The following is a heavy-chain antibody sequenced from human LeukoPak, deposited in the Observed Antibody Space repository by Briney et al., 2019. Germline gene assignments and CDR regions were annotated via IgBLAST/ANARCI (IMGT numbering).Heavy chain of an antibody. CDR2: MYYSGGT. CDR3: ARLFRSNSGSYYVGSYYYYYYMDV. J-gene: IGHJ6*03. V-gene: IGHV4-39*07. Sequence: PSETLSLNCTVSGASISSRSHYWAWIRQPPGKGLEWIGSMYYSGGTYYSASLRSRVTISVDTSKNQFSLKVNSVTAADTAVYYCARLFRSNSGSYYVGSYYYYYYMDVWGKGTTVTISS. D-gene: IGHD1-26*01. CDR1: GASISSRSHY.